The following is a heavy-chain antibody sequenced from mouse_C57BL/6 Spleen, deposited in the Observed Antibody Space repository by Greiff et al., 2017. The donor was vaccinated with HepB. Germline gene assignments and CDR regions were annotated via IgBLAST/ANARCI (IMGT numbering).Heavy chain of an antibody. D-gene: IGHD3-2*02. CDR2: IYPGSGNT. V-gene: IGHV1-76*01. J-gene: IGHJ2*01. Sequence: VQLQQSGAELVRPGASVKLSCKASGYTFTDYYINWVKQRPGQGLEWIARIYPGSGNTYYNEKFKGKATLTAEKSSSTAYMQLSSLTSEDSAVYFCAVDSSGLYYFDYWGQGTTLTVSS. CDR3: AVDSSGLYYFDY. CDR1: GYTFTDYY.